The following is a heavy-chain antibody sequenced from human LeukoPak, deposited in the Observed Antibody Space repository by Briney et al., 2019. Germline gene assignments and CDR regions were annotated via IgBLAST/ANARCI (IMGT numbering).Heavy chain of an antibody. D-gene: IGHD5-12*01. V-gene: IGHV3-48*01. Sequence: GGSLRLSCAASRFTFSRYSMNWVRQAPGKGLEWVSYISSSSSTMYYADPVKGRFTISRDSAKNSLYLQMNSLRVEDTAVYYCARDPYSGYDLQAFDYWGQGTLVTVSS. J-gene: IGHJ4*02. CDR2: ISSSSSTM. CDR3: ARDPYSGYDLQAFDY. CDR1: RFTFSRYS.